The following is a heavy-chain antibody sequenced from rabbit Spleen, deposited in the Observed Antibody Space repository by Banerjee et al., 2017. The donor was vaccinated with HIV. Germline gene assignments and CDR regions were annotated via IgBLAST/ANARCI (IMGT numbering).Heavy chain of an antibody. CDR2: IDLGDGST. CDR1: GFDFSSNA. V-gene: IGHV1S47*01. D-gene: IGHD6-1*01. J-gene: IGHJ4*01. Sequence: QEQLVESGGGLVQPEGSLTVTCKAAGFDFSSNAMCWVRQAPGKGLEWIACIDLGDGSTYYASWVNGRFSISRSTSLKTVTLQMTSLTAADTATYFCARLFAYAAYAGFGYATLDYFDWWGPGALVTVS. CDR3: ARLFAYAAYAGFGYATLDYFDW.